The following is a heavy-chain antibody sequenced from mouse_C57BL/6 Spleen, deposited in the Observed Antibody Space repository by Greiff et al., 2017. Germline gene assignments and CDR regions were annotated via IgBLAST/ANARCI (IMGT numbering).Heavy chain of an antibody. CDR1: GYTFTSYW. V-gene: IGHV1-55*01. J-gene: IGHJ3*01. CDR2: IYPGSGST. Sequence: QVQLMQPGAELVKPGASVKMSCKASGYTFTSYWITWVKQRPGQGLEWIGAIYPGSGSTTYNEKFKSKATLTVDTSSSTAYMQVGSLSSEDSAVYYCARDWGAYWGQGTLVTVSA. D-gene: IGHD4-1*01. CDR3: ARDWGAY.